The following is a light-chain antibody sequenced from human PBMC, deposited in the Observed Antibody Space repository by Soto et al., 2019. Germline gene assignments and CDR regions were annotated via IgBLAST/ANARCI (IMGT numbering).Light chain of an antibody. V-gene: IGKV3-15*01. CDR1: QHVSSN. Sequence: EIVMTQSPATLSVSPGGSATLSCRASQHVSSNFAWYRQKPGQTPTLLIYRASTRATGIPASFSGSGSGTEFTLTISSLQSEDFAVYYCQQYNNWPYTFGQGTKLEIK. J-gene: IGKJ2*01. CDR2: RAS. CDR3: QQYNNWPYT.